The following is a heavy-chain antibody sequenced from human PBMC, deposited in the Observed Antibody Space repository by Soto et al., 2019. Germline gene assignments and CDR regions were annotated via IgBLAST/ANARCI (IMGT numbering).Heavy chain of an antibody. V-gene: IGHV3-30*18. CDR2: ISYDGSNK. CDR3: AKGGGYGDYPP. Sequence: PGGSLRLSCAASGFTFSSYGMHWVRQAPGKGLEWVAVISYDGSNKYYADSVKGRFTISRDNSKNTLYLQMNSLRAEDTAVYYCAKGGGYGDYPPWGQGTLVTVSS. J-gene: IGHJ5*02. D-gene: IGHD4-17*01. CDR1: GFTFSSYG.